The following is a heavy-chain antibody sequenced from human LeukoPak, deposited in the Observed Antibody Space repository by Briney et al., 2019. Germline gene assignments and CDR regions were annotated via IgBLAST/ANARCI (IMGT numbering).Heavy chain of an antibody. Sequence: GGSLGLSCAASGFAFSAYEMYWVRQAPGKGLEWVSYISSSGGTRYYADSVKGRFTISRDNAKNSLYLQMNSLGAEDTAVYYCATLTVASSFDYWGQGTLVTVSS. J-gene: IGHJ4*02. CDR3: ATLTVASSFDY. CDR2: ISSSGGTR. D-gene: IGHD6-19*01. CDR1: GFAFSAYE. V-gene: IGHV3-48*03.